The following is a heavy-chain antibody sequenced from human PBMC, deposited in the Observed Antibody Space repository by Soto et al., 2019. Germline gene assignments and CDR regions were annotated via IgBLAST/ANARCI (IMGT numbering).Heavy chain of an antibody. J-gene: IGHJ4*02. CDR1: GYTFTSYD. D-gene: IGHD1-1*01. CDR3: ATERSGTPDY. CDR2: MNPNSGNT. Sequence: QVQLVQSGAEVKKPGASVKVSCKASGYTFTSYDINWVRQATGQGLEWMGWMNPNSGNTGYAQKFPARVTMIRTTSISTAYMELSSPGSESTAVYYCATERSGTPDYWGQGTLVTVSS. V-gene: IGHV1-8*01.